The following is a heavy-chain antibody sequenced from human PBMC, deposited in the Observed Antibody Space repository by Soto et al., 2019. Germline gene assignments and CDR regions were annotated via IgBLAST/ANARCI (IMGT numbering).Heavy chain of an antibody. D-gene: IGHD2-8*01. J-gene: IGHJ4*02. Sequence: GSLRLSCAASGFTFSSYAMSWVRQAPGKGLEWVSAISGSGGSTYYADSVKGRFTISRDNSKNTLYLQMNSLRAEDTAVYYCAKDGYCTNGVCLYYFDYWGQGTLVTVSS. CDR2: ISGSGGST. CDR1: GFTFSSYA. V-gene: IGHV3-23*01. CDR3: AKDGYCTNGVCLYYFDY.